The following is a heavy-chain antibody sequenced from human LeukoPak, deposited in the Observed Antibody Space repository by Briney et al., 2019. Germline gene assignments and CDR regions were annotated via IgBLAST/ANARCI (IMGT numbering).Heavy chain of an antibody. CDR3: VRGGSSGYNYNAFDV. V-gene: IGHV3-48*03. CDR1: GFTFSNYE. J-gene: IGHJ3*01. Sequence: PGGSLRLSCAASGFTFSNYELNWVRQAPGKGLEWVSYMSVSGTTMYFADSVKGRFTISRDSARNSLYLQMNSLRVEDTAVYYCVRGGSSGYNYNAFDVWGQGTLVTVSS. D-gene: IGHD3-22*01. CDR2: MSVSGTTM.